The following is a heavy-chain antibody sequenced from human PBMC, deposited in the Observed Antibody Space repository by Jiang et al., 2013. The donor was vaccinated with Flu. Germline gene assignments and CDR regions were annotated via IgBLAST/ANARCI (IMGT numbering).Heavy chain of an antibody. CDR2: IYHTGST. CDR3: AALVNYDFWRNSGTHYYFDY. CDR1: GGSISSSHL. Sequence: GSGLVKPSGTLSLTCTVSGGSISSSHLWTWVRQSPGGGLEWIGQIYHTGSTKYNPSLKSRQTISIDKSNDQFSLKLSSVTAADTAVYYCAALVNYDFWRNSGTHYYFDYWSQGTQVAVSS. V-gene: IGHV4-4*02. D-gene: IGHD3-3*01. J-gene: IGHJ4*02.